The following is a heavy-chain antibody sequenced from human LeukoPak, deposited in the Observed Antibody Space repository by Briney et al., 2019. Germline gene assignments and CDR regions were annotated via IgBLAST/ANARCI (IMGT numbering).Heavy chain of an antibody. D-gene: IGHD3-9*01. CDR1: GFTFDDYA. CDR3: ARDSNFGWISLDY. CDR2: ISWNSGSI. J-gene: IGHJ4*02. V-gene: IGHV3-9*01. Sequence: GRSLRLSCAASGFTFDDYAMHWVRQAPGKGLEWVSGISWNSGSIGYPDSVKGRFTLSRDNAKHSLYLQMNRLRPYGTDVYYCARDSNFGWISLDYWGQGTLVTVSS.